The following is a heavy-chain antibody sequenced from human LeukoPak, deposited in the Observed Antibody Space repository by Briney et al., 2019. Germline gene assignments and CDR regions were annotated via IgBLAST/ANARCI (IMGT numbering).Heavy chain of an antibody. CDR1: DYTFTSYG. J-gene: IGHJ4*02. CDR2: IIPYNGNT. Sequence: ASVKVSCKASDYTFTSYGISWVRQAPGQGLEWMGWIIPYNGNTNYAQNLQGRVSMTTDTSTTTAYMVLTRLTSGDTAVYYCARGGTTSWVGSFDHWGQGTLVTVSS. D-gene: IGHD1-14*01. V-gene: IGHV1-18*01. CDR3: ARGGTTSWVGSFDH.